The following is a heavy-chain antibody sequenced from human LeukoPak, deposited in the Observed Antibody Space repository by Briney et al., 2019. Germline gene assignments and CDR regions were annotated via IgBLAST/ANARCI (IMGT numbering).Heavy chain of an antibody. CDR1: GFTFSNYA. CDR2: ILGSGGST. Sequence: PGGSLRLSCAASGFTFSNYAMSWVRQAPGKGLEWVSAILGSGGSTYYADSVKGRFTVSRDNPKSTLYLQMNSLRAEDTALYYCAKWGDYDVLTGSYVPDYWGQGTLVTVSS. J-gene: IGHJ4*02. D-gene: IGHD3-9*01. V-gene: IGHV3-23*01. CDR3: AKWGDYDVLTGSYVPDY.